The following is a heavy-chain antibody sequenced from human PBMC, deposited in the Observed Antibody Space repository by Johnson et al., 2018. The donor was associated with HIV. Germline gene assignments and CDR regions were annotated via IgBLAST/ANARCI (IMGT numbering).Heavy chain of an antibody. J-gene: IGHJ3*02. D-gene: IGHD6-19*01. CDR1: GFPVTSNF. CDR3: AKGSGWYSAFDI. V-gene: IGHV3-66*02. CDR2: VYSTFGT. Sequence: VHLVESGGGLVQPGGSLRLSCTASGFPVTSNFMTWVRQPPGKGLDCVSAVYSTFGTYYADSVRGRFTISTDNSKYTLYLQMNSLRAEDTAVYYCAKGSGWYSAFDIWGQGTMVTVSS.